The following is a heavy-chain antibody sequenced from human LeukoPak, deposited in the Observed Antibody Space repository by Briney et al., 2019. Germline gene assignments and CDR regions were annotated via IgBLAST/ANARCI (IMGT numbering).Heavy chain of an antibody. CDR3: ARLGKGSSWYGADYYYYGMDV. CDR2: IYYSGST. V-gene: IGHV4-39*07. D-gene: IGHD6-13*01. J-gene: IGHJ6*02. Sequence: KTSETLSLTCTVSGGSISSSSYYWGWIRQPPGKGLEWIGSIYYSGSTNYNPSLKSRVTISVDTSKNQFSLKLSSVTAADTAVYYCARLGKGSSWYGADYYYYGMDVWGQGTTVTVSS. CDR1: GGSISSSSYY.